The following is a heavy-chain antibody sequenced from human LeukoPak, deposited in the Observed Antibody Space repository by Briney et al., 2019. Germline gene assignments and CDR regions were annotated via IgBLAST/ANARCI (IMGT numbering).Heavy chain of an antibody. J-gene: IGHJ4*02. CDR2: MNPNSGNT. V-gene: IGHV1-8*01. D-gene: IGHD3-22*01. CDR1: GYTFTNYD. CDR3: ARAAYHYDSSGYNVDF. Sequence: ASVKVSCKASGYTFTNYDINWVRQATGQGLEWMGCMNPNSGNTGYAQKFQGRVTMTRQTSITTAYMELSSLRSEDTAVYYCARAAYHYDSSGYNVDFWGQGTLVTVCS.